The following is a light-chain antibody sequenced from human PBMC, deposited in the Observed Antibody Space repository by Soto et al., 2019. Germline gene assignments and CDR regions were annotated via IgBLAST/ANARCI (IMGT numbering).Light chain of an antibody. CDR1: QSVSSY. CDR2: DAS. Sequence: EIVLTQSPATLSLSPGERATLSCRASQSVSSYLAWYQQKAGQAPRLLISDASNRAAGIPARFSGSGSGTDFTLTISSLEPEDSAVYYCQQRSNWPPVTFGGGTKVEIK. CDR3: QQRSNWPPVT. V-gene: IGKV3-11*01. J-gene: IGKJ4*01.